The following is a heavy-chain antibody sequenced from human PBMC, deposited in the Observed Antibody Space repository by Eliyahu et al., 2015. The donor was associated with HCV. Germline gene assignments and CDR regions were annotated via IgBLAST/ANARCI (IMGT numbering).Heavy chain of an antibody. Sequence: QVHLVESGGGVVQPGRSLRLSCAGSGFIFGXLWHALDPPGXXARGRGLEWVAVIRFEGNGEDYADSVKGRFTISRDNYENTLFLEMNSLRPEDTAIYYCVKDQPQYSISPRPLFDCWGQGTPVTVSS. J-gene: IGHJ4*02. CDR1: GFIFGXLW. D-gene: IGHD3-3*02. CDR3: VKDQPQYSISPRPLFDC. CDR2: IRFEGNGE. V-gene: IGHV3-30*18.